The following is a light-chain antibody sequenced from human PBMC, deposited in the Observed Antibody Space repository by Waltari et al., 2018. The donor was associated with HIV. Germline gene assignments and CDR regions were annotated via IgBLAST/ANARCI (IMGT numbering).Light chain of an antibody. V-gene: IGLV1-40*01. CDR2: SDI. CDR1: RSNIGAGYF. J-gene: IGLJ2*01. Sequence: QSALTQPPSVSGAPGQRVTISCTGNRSNIGAGYFANWYQHLPGTAPKLLVYSDINRPSGVPDRFSGSKSGTSASLVITGLQAEDEADYYCQSYDSSLRASVFGGGTKLTVL. CDR3: QSYDSSLRASV.